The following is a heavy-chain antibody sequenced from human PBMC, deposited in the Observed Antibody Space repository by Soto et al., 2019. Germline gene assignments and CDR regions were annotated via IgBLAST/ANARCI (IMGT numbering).Heavy chain of an antibody. D-gene: IGHD3-16*01. CDR3: ARGPILVTSGGVPEALNSFDP. CDR2: FYYSGIT. CDR1: GAAITTYY. Sequence: PSETLSLTCTVSGAAITTYYWTWIRRSPGKGLEWIGYFYYSGITRYNPSLESRVTVSVDTSKNQFSLKLSSVSAADTAVYYCARGPILVTSGGVPEALNSFDPWGQGTLVTVSS. J-gene: IGHJ5*02. V-gene: IGHV4-59*01.